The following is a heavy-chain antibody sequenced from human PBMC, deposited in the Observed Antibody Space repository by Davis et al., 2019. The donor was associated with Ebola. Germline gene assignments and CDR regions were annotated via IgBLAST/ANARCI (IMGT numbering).Heavy chain of an antibody. CDR2: ILDDGRYQ. CDR3: ARAEDDYGEYPDALDI. V-gene: IGHV3-30*02. D-gene: IGHD4-17*01. Sequence: GGSLRLSCTASGFTFSSYGMHWVRQAPGKGLEWVAFILDDGRYQYYSDSVKGRFTISRDTSKNTLYLQMNSLRAEDTAVYYCARAEDDYGEYPDALDIWGQGTVVTVSS. CDR1: GFTFSSYG. J-gene: IGHJ3*02.